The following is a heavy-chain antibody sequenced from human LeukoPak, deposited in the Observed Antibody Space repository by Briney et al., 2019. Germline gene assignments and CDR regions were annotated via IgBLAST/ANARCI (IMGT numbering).Heavy chain of an antibody. CDR3: ARETDYYDSSGYSHFDY. CDR1: GGSFIGYY. V-gene: IGHV4-34*01. D-gene: IGHD3-22*01. CDR2: INHSGST. J-gene: IGHJ4*02. Sequence: SKTLSLTCAVYGGSFIGYYWSWIRQPPGKGLEWNGEINHSGSTNYNPSLKSRVTISVDTSKNQFSLKLSSVTAADTAVYYCARETDYYDSSGYSHFDYWGQGTLVTVSS.